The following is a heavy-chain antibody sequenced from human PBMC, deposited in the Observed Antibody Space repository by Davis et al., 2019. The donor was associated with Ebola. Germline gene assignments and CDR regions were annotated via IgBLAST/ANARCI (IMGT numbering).Heavy chain of an antibody. Sequence: GESLKISCKGSGYSFTSYWIGWVRQMPGKGLEWMGIIYPGDSDTRYSPSFQGQVTISADKSISTAYLQWSSLKASDTAMYYCARTYCGGDCYSDWFDPWGQGTPVTVSS. J-gene: IGHJ5*02. CDR3: ARTYCGGDCYSDWFDP. CDR1: GYSFTSYW. V-gene: IGHV5-51*01. CDR2: IYPGDSDT. D-gene: IGHD2-21*02.